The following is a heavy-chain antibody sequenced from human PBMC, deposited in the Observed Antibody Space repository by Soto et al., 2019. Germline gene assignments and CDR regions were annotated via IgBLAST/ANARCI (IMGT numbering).Heavy chain of an antibody. D-gene: IGHD6-19*01. Sequence: PGGSLRLSCAASGFTFSSYSMNWVRQAPGKGLEWVSSISSSSSYIYYADSVKGRFTISRDNAKNSLYLQMNSLRAEDTAVYYCAGGGEQWLVTPYNWFDPWGQGTLVTVSS. J-gene: IGHJ5*02. CDR1: GFTFSSYS. CDR2: ISSSSSYI. V-gene: IGHV3-21*01. CDR3: AGGGEQWLVTPYNWFDP.